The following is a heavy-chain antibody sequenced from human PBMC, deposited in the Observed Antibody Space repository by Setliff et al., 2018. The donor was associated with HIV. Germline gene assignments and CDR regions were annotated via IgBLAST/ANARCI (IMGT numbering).Heavy chain of an antibody. CDR3: ARVATGPESFDI. CDR2: VYYSGST. Sequence: SETLSLTCTVSNGSISSHYWSWIRQPPGKGLEWIGNVYYSGSTNYNPSLKSRVTISVDRSQNHFSLKLSSVTAADTAVYYCARVATGPESFDIWGQGTMVTVSS. J-gene: IGHJ3*02. CDR1: NGSISSHY. V-gene: IGHV4-59*11. D-gene: IGHD3-9*01.